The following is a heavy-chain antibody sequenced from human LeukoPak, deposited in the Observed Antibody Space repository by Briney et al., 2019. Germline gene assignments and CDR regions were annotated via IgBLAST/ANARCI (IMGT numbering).Heavy chain of an antibody. CDR1: GFTFRNYG. D-gene: IGHD2-2*02. Sequence: PGRSLRLSCAASGFTFRNYGMHWVRQAPGKGREWVANILFDGSKNYYVDSVKVRFTISRDNFNNTLYLQMNSLRAEDTALYFCARAPYTTGRSFYFDSWGQGTLVTVSS. CDR2: ILFDGSKN. CDR3: ARAPYTTGRSFYFDS. J-gene: IGHJ4*02. V-gene: IGHV3-33*01.